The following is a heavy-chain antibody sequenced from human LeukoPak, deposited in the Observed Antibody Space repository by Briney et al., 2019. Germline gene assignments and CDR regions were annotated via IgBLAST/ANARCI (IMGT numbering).Heavy chain of an antibody. Sequence: GGSLRLSCAASGFTFSSYGMHWVRQAPGKGLEWVAVISYDGSNKYYADSVKGRFTISRDNSKNTLYLQMNSLRAEDTAVYSCAKDSLNWFGESISWGQGTLVTVSS. CDR2: ISYDGSNK. J-gene: IGHJ5*02. D-gene: IGHD3-10*01. CDR1: GFTFSSYG. CDR3: AKDSLNWFGESIS. V-gene: IGHV3-30*18.